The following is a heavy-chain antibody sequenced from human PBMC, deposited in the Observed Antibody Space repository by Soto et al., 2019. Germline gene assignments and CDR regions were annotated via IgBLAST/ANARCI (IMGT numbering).Heavy chain of an antibody. J-gene: IGHJ6*02. V-gene: IGHV4-61*01. Sequence: QVQLQESGPGLVKPSETLSLTCTVSGGSVSSGSYYWSWIRQPPGKGLEWIGYIYYSGSTNYNPSLMSRVTISVDTSNNQFSLKLRSVTAADTAVYYCARVRGYDYGMYVWGQGTTVTVSS. CDR3: ARVRGYDYGMYV. D-gene: IGHD3-10*01. CDR1: GGSVSSGSYY. CDR2: IYYSGST.